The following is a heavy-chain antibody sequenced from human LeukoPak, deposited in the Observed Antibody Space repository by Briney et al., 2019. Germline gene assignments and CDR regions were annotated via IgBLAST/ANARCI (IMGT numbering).Heavy chain of an antibody. CDR1: GFTVSSNY. CDR3: AKRGSKGLYYFDY. CDR2: ISTTVTST. D-gene: IGHD2-2*01. Sequence: GGSLRLSCAASGFTVSSNYMSWVRQAPGKGLEWVSTISTTVTSTYYADSVKGRFTISRDNSQNTLFLQMNSLRAEDTALYYCAKRGSKGLYYFDYWGQGTLVTVSS. V-gene: IGHV3-23*01. J-gene: IGHJ4*02.